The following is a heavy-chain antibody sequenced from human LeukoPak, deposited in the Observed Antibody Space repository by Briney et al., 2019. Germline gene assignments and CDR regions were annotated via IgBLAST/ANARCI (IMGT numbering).Heavy chain of an antibody. CDR2: IWYDGSNK. CDR3: ARDLAAAGIFDY. D-gene: IGHD6-13*01. Sequence: GRSLRLSCAASGFTFSSYGMHWVRQAPGKGLEWVAVIWYDGSNKYYADSVKGRFTISRDNSKNTLYLKMNSLSAEDTAVYYCARDLAAAGIFDYWGQGTLVTVSS. CDR1: GFTFSSYG. J-gene: IGHJ4*02. V-gene: IGHV3-33*01.